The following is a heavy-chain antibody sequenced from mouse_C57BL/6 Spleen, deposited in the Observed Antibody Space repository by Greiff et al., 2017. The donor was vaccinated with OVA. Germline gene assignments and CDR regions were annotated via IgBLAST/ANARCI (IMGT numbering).Heavy chain of an antibody. CDR2: INPSSGYT. V-gene: IGHV1-4*01. CDR3: AREGISLLFDY. CDR1: GYTFTSYT. J-gene: IGHJ2*01. Sequence: VQVVESGAELARPGASVKMSCKASGYTFTSYTMHWVKQRPGQGLEWIGYINPSSGYTKYNQKFKDKATLTADKSSSTAYMQLSSLTSEDSAVYYCAREGISLLFDYWGQGTTLTVSS.